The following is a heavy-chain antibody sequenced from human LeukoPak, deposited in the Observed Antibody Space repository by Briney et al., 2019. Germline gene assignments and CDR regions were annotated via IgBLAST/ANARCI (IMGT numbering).Heavy chain of an antibody. V-gene: IGHV4-38-2*02. CDR3: ARIAAHVDY. CDR2: IYHSGST. Sequence: SETLSLTCTVSGYSISSGYYWGWIRLPPGKGLEWIGSIYHSGSTYYNPSLKSRVTISVETSKNQFSLKLSSVTAADTAVYYCARIAAHVDYWGQGTLVTVSA. D-gene: IGHD6-13*01. J-gene: IGHJ4*02. CDR1: GYSISSGYY.